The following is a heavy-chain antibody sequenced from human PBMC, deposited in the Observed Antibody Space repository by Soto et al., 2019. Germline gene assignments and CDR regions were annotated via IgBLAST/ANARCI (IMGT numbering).Heavy chain of an antibody. CDR2: INPNSGGT. D-gene: IGHD6-6*01. CDR1: GYTFTGYY. V-gene: IGHV1-2*04. CDR3: ARGSVAARPSTERYYYGMDV. Sequence: ASVKVSCKASGYTFTGYYMHWVRQAPGQGLEWMGWINPNSGGTNYAQKFQGWVTMTRDTSISTAYMELSRLRSDDTAVYYCARGSVAARPSTERYYYGMDVWGQGTTVTVSS. J-gene: IGHJ6*02.